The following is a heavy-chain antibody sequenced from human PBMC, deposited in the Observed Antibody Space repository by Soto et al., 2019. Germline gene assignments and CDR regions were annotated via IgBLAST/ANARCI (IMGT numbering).Heavy chain of an antibody. CDR2: IIPIFGTA. J-gene: IGHJ6*02. Sequence: GASVKVSCKASGGIFSSYAISWVRQAPGQGLEWMGGIIPIFGTANYAQKFQGRVTITADESTSTAYMELSSLRSEDTAVYYCARDQDDEEGGMDVWGQGTTVTVSS. CDR3: ARDQDDEEGGMDV. CDR1: GGIFSSYA. D-gene: IGHD2-15*01. V-gene: IGHV1-69*13.